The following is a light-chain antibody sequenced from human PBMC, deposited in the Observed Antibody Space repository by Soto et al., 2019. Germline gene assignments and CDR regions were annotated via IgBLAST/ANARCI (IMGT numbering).Light chain of an antibody. V-gene: IGKV1-39*01. CDR3: QQTYSTLNS. CDR1: QNIRTY. Sequence: DIQVTQSPSSLSASVGDRVTITCRASQNIRTYLNWYQQRPGKPPKLLIHTASTLQSGVPSRFXXSGSGTDFTLTISSLQPEDFATYYCQQTYSTLNSFGQGTKLEI. J-gene: IGKJ2*03. CDR2: TAS.